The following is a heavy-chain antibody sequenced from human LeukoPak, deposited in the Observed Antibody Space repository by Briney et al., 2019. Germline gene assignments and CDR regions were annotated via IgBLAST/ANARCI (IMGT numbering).Heavy chain of an antibody. CDR1: GYTFTNYY. V-gene: IGHV1-46*01. CDR2: INPSGGTT. CDR3: ARLGDTGSYNWFDP. D-gene: IGHD3-10*01. J-gene: IGHJ5*02. Sequence: ASVKVSCKASGYTFTNYYMHWVRQAPGQGLEWMGIINPSGGTTTYAQNFQGRVTMTRDTSTTTVYMELSSLRYEDTAVYYCARLGDTGSYNWFDPWGQGTLVTVSS.